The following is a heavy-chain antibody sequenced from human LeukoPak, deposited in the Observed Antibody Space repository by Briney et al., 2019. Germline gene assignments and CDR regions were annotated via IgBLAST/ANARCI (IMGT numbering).Heavy chain of an antibody. CDR2: IYYSGST. J-gene: IGHJ4*02. V-gene: IGHV4-39*01. CDR1: GGSISSSSYY. D-gene: IGHD3-10*01. CDR3: ARSAVGVFGTNFDY. Sequence: PSETLSLTCTVSGGSISSSSYYWGWIRQPPGTGLEWIGSIYYSGSTYYNPSLKSRVTMSVDTSKNQFSLKLTSVTAADTAVYYCARSAVGVFGTNFDYWGQGTLVTVSS.